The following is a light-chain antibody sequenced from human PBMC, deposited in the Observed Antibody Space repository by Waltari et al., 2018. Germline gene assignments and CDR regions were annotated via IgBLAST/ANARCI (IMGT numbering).Light chain of an antibody. CDR3: QQYDSIVLT. CDR1: QSVSNNF. CDR2: GAS. J-gene: IGKJ4*01. V-gene: IGKV3-20*01. Sequence: CRARQSVSNNFLNWYQQKPGQAPRLLIYGASSRATGIPDRFSGSGSGTDFTLTISRLEPEDFAVYYCQQYDSIVLTFGGGTKVEI.